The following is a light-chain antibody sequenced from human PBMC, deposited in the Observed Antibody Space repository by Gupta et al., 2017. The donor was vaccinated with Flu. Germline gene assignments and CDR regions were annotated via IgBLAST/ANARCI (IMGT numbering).Light chain of an antibody. V-gene: IGKV3-20*01. CDR3: HQYVSPPG. CDR1: QTVSSPY. Sequence: EIVLTQSPGTLSLSPGERATLSCRASQTVSSPYLAWYQWKPGQAPRLLIYGASNRAIGIPDRFGGSGSGTDFTLTISRLEPEDFAVYYCHQYVSPPGFGQGTKVEIK. CDR2: GAS. J-gene: IGKJ1*01.